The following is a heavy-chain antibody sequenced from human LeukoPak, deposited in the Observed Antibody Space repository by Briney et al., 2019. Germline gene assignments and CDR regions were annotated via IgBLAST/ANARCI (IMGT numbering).Heavy chain of an antibody. Sequence: GASVKVSCKASGGTFSSYAISWVRQAPGQGLEWMGRIIPILGIANYAQKFQGRVTITADKSTSTAYMELSSLRSEDTAVYYCARAPSIAVAGGGVLSPWGQGTLVTVSS. CDR1: GGTFSSYA. CDR3: ARAPSIAVAGGGVLSP. J-gene: IGHJ5*02. CDR2: IIPILGIA. V-gene: IGHV1-69*04. D-gene: IGHD6-19*01.